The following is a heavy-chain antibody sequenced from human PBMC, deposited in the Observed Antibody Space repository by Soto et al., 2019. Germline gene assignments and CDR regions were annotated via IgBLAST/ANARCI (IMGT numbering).Heavy chain of an antibody. CDR3: ARAGNYGSGGKAFDY. CDR2: IYHSGTT. J-gene: IGHJ4*02. CDR1: GGSISSGGYS. D-gene: IGHD3-10*01. V-gene: IGHV4-30-2*01. Sequence: QLQLQESGSGLVKPSQTLSLTCAVSGGSISSGGYSWSWIRQPPGEGLEWIASIYHSGTTYYNPSLKSRVTMSVDTSKNQFSLKLTSVTAPDTAVYYCARAGNYGSGGKAFDYWGQGTLVTVSS.